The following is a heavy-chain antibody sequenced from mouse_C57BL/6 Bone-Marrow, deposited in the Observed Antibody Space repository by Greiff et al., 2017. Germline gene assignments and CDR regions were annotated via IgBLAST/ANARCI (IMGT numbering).Heavy chain of an antibody. CDR2: ISNGGGST. Sequence: EVMLVESGGGLVQPGGSLKLSCAASGFTFSDYYMYWVRQTPEKRLGWVAYISNGGGSTYYPDTVKGRFTISRDNAKNTLYLQMSRLKSEDTAMYYCARPPYYYGSGGAYWGQGTLVTVSA. CDR3: ARPPYYYGSGGAY. J-gene: IGHJ3*01. CDR1: GFTFSDYY. V-gene: IGHV5-12*01. D-gene: IGHD1-1*01.